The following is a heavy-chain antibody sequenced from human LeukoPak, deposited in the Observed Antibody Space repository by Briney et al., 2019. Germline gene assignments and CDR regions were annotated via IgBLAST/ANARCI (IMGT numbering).Heavy chain of an antibody. CDR3: ARGARNWDY. D-gene: IGHD1-1*01. V-gene: IGHV1-8*01. CDR1: GYTFSNYE. Sequence: ASVKVSCKASGYTFSNYEINWVRQATGPGLEWMGWMNPNSGNTGYAQKFQGRVTMTRNTSISTAYMELSSLRSVDTAVYYCARGARNWDYWGQGTLVTVSS. J-gene: IGHJ4*02. CDR2: MNPNSGNT.